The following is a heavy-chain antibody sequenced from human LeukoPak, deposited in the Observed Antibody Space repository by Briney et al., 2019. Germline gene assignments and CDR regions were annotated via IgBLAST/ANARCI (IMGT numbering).Heavy chain of an antibody. CDR1: GGSFSGYY. CDR2: INHSGST. Sequence: SETLSLTCAVYGGSFSGYYWSWIRQPPGKGLEWIGEINHSGSTNYNPSLKSRVTISVDTSKYQFSLKLSSVTAADTAVYYCRWYYYYYGMDVWGQGTTVTVSS. J-gene: IGHJ6*02. V-gene: IGHV4-34*01. D-gene: IGHD4-23*01. CDR3: RWYYYYYGMDV.